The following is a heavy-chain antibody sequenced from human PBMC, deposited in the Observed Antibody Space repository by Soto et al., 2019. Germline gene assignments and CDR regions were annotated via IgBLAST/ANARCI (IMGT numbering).Heavy chain of an antibody. CDR3: ARPANYYYYYMNV. CDR2: FYYSGST. Sequence: SETLSLTCTVSGASVSTDYWVWIRQPPGKGLEWIGCFYYSGSTNYNSSLKSRVTISVDTSKNQFSLKLSSVTAADTAAYYCARPANYYYYYMNVWGKGTMFTFSS. V-gene: IGHV4-59*08. CDR1: GASVSTDY. J-gene: IGHJ6*03.